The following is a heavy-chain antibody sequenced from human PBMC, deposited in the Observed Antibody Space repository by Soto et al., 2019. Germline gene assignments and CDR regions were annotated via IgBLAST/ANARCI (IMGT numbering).Heavy chain of an antibody. CDR3: ARDRDDYGSGNYYNRIDF. CDR1: GGIFSTYA. J-gene: IGHJ4*02. V-gene: IGHV1-69*01. CDR2: IIPLFGTP. Sequence: QVQLVQSGAEVKKPGSSVKVSCKASGGIFSTYAISWLRQAPGQGLEWMGGIIPLFGTPNYAQRFQGRVTITADESTSTAYMELSRLRSEDTAVYYYARDRDDYGSGNYYNRIDFWGQGTLVTASS. D-gene: IGHD3-10*01.